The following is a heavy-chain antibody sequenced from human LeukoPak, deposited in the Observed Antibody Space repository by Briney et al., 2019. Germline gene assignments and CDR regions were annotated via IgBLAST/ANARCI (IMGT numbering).Heavy chain of an antibody. CDR1: GYTFTGYY. CDR2: INPNSGGT. D-gene: IGHD2-21*01. CDR3: ARDCGNCGGAPDDTFDI. J-gene: IGHJ3*02. V-gene: IGHV1-2*02. Sequence: ASVKVSCKASGYTFTGYYMHWVRQAPGQGLEWMGWINPNSGGTNYAQKFQGRVTMTRDTSISTAYMELSRLRSDDTAVYYCARDCGNCGGAPDDTFDIWGQGTMVTVSS.